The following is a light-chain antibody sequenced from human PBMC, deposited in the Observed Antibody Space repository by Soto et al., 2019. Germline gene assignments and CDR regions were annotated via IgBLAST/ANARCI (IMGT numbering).Light chain of an antibody. CDR2: LGS. CDR1: ESLLHSNGYNY. V-gene: IGKV2-28*01. CDR3: MQALQTPWT. J-gene: IGKJ1*01. Sequence: DIVMTQSPLSLPVTPGEPASISCRSSESLLHSNGYNYLDWYLQKPGQSPQLLIFLGSNRASGVPDRFSGSGSGTDFKLKISRVEAEDVGVYYCMQALQTPWTFGQGTKVDI.